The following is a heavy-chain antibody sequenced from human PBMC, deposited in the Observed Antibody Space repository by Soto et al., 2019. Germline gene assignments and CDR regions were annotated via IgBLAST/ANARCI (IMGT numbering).Heavy chain of an antibody. CDR2: ISYDGSNK. J-gene: IGHJ4*02. D-gene: IGHD2-21*02. CDR1: RFSFSSYR. Sequence: PGGSLSLSCAPARFSFSSYRMHWVRQAPGKGLEWVAVISYDGSNKYYADSVKGRFTISRDNSKNTLYLQMNSLRAEDTAVYYCAKGPLAYCGGDCYLDYWGQGP. V-gene: IGHV3-30*18. CDR3: AKGPLAYCGGDCYLDY.